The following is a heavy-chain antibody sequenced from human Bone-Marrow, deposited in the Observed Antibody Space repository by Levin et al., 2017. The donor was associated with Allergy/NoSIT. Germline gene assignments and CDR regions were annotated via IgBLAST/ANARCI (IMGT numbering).Heavy chain of an antibody. D-gene: IGHD1-7*01. CDR1: GYSFSSYW. CDR2: IFPGDSDA. J-gene: IGHJ4*02. CDR3: ARPPFGPNTPLEARTTPILDY. Sequence: ASVKVSCKGSGYSFSSYWIAWVRQAPGKGLEWMGIIFPGDSDARYSPSLEGHVIMSADKSISTADLQWSSLKASDTAMYYCARPPFGPNTPLEARTTPILDYWGQGTLVTVSS. V-gene: IGHV5-51*01.